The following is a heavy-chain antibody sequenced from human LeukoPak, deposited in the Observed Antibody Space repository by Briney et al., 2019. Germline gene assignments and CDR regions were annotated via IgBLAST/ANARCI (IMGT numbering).Heavy chain of an antibody. CDR1: GGSFSGYY. J-gene: IGHJ4*02. D-gene: IGHD6-13*01. CDR3: ARETPDSSSWTAFDF. V-gene: IGHV4-34*01. Sequence: SETLSLTCAVYGGSFSGYYWSWIRQPPGKGLEWIGEINHSGNTNYNPSLKSRVTISVDTSKNQFSLKLSSVTAADTAVYYCARETPDSSSWTAFDFWGQGTLVTVSS. CDR2: INHSGNT.